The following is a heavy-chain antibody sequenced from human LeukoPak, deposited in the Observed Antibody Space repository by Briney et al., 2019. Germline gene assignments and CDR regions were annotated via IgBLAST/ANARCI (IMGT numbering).Heavy chain of an antibody. D-gene: IGHD3-22*01. CDR1: GYTFTSYD. V-gene: IGHV1-8*03. Sequence: ASVKVSCKASGYTFTSYDINWVRQATGQGLEWMGWMNPNSGNTGYAQKFQGRVTITRNTSISTAYMELSSLRSEDTAVHYCARSRRSGYYYRFDPWGQGTLVTVSS. J-gene: IGHJ5*02. CDR3: ARSRRSGYYYRFDP. CDR2: MNPNSGNT.